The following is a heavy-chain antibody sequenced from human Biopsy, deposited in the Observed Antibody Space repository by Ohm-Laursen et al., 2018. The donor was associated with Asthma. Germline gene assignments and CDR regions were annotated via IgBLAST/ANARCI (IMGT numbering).Heavy chain of an antibody. Sequence: SLRLSCAGSGFSFSDYYMMWIRQAPGKALEWVADISSRGSNLYYADSVKGRFTISRENPKKSVYLQLDRLRFEDTAVYYCARGYSTSWYFGYWGQGTVVTVSS. D-gene: IGHD6-13*01. J-gene: IGHJ4*02. CDR3: ARGYSTSWYFGY. V-gene: IGHV3-11*01. CDR1: GFSFSDYY. CDR2: ISSRGSNL.